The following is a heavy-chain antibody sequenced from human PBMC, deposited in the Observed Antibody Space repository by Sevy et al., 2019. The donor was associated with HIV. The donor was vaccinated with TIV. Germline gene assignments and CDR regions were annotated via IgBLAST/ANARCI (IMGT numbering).Heavy chain of an antibody. J-gene: IGHJ6*03. CDR2: IYTSGST. D-gene: IGHD3-9*01. V-gene: IGHV4-61*02. CDR3: AREFGSYDVLTGTTPYYYYYYLDV. Sequence: SETLSLTCTVSGGSISSVNYYWSWIRQPAGKGLQWIGRIYTSGSTDYNPSLKSRVTISLDTSKNQFSLKLGSVTAADTAVYYCAREFGSYDVLTGTTPYYYYYYLDVWGRGTTVTVSS. CDR1: GGSISSVNYY.